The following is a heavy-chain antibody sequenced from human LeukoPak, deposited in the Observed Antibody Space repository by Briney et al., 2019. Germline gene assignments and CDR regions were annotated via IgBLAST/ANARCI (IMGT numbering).Heavy chain of an antibody. CDR2: IWYDGSNK. Sequence: PGRSLRLSCAASGFTFSSYGMHWVRQAPGKGLEWVAVIWYDGSNKYYADSVKGRFTVSRDNSKNTLYLQMDSLRTEDTAVYYCAKVPHNSWGLFDSWGQGTLVTVSS. CDR1: GFTFSSYG. CDR3: AKVPHNSWGLFDS. J-gene: IGHJ4*02. V-gene: IGHV3-33*06. D-gene: IGHD2/OR15-2a*01.